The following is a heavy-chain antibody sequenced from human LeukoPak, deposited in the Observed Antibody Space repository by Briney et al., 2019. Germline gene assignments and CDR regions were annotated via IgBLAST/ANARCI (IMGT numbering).Heavy chain of an antibody. CDR2: IYHSGST. D-gene: IGHD3-22*01. J-gene: IGHJ3*02. CDR1: GGSISSSNW. V-gene: IGHV4-4*02. CDR3: ARDSYSSGYYPTDAFDI. Sequence: SETLSLTCAVSGGSISSSNWWSWVRQPPGKGLEWIGEIYHSGSTNYNPSLKSRVTISVDKSKNQFSLKLSSVTAADTAVYYCARDSYSSGYYPTDAFDIWGQGTMVTVSS.